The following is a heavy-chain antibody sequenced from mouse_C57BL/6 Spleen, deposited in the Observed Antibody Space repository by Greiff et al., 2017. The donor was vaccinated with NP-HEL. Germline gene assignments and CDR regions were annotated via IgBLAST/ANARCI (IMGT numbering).Heavy chain of an antibody. J-gene: IGHJ4*01. V-gene: IGHV1-69*01. CDR1: GYTFTSYW. CDR2: IDPSDSYT. D-gene: IGHD1-1*01. CDR3: ARPDYYGSSYAMDY. Sequence: QVQLQQPGAELVMPGASVKLSCKASGYTFTSYWMHWVKQRPGQGLEWIGEIDPSDSYTNYNQKFKGKSTLTVDKSSSTAYMQLSSLTSEDSAVDYCARPDYYGSSYAMDYWGQGTSVTVSS.